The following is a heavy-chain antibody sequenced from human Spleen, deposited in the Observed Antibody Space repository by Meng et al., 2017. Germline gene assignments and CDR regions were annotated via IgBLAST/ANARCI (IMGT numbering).Heavy chain of an antibody. V-gene: IGHV1-2*02. CDR3: ARDLGSSWHYYFDY. Sequence: ASVKVSCKASGYTFTGYYMHWVRQAPGQGFEWMGWINPKSGVTYYAQKFEGRVTLTRDTSISTGYMELTRLRSDDTAVYYCARDLGSSWHYYFDYWGQGTLVTVSS. J-gene: IGHJ4*02. CDR1: GYTFTGYY. CDR2: INPKSGVT. D-gene: IGHD6-13*01.